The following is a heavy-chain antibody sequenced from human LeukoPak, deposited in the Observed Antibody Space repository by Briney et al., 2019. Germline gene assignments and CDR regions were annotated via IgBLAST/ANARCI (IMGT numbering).Heavy chain of an antibody. J-gene: IGHJ2*01. D-gene: IGHD3-22*01. CDR3: ARYESSAYGIDV. V-gene: IGHV4-39*01. CDR1: GGSISSSSSY. Sequence: RASETLSLTCTVSGGSISSSSSYWVWIRQPPGMGLEWIGSIYYSGGTYSNPSLKSRVTISVDTSKNQFSLKVSSVAAADTAVYYCARYESSAYGIDVWGRGTLVTVSS. CDR2: IYYSGGT.